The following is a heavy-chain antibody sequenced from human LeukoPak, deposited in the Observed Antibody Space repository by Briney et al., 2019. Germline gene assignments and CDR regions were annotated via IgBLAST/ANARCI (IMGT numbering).Heavy chain of an antibody. V-gene: IGHV4-61*02. CDR2: ISTSGST. CDR3: ARVIARGSGELFPDY. Sequence: SQCLSPARTLSCGAITSGGNGSAWIRQPAGRGLEWIGRISTSGSTHYNACLRSRVTISVDTTNNLFSLRLSAVTAADTAVYYCARVIARGSGELFPDYWGQGTLVTVSS. J-gene: IGHJ4*02. CDR1: CGAITSGG. D-gene: IGHD3-10*01.